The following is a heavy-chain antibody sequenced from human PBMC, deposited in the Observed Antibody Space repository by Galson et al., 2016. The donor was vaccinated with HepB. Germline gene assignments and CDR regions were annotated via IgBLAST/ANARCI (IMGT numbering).Heavy chain of an antibody. CDR2: TNNANGNT. CDR3: ARDGGSGWSRLW. Sequence: SVKVSCKASGYTFTSYAIHWVRQAPGQRLEWMGWTNNANGNTEYSQSFQGRVTFTRDTSASTAYMELSSLRSEDTSVYYCARDGGSGWSRLWWGQGTLVAVSS. J-gene: IGHJ4*02. CDR1: GYTFTSYA. V-gene: IGHV1-3*04. D-gene: IGHD6-19*01.